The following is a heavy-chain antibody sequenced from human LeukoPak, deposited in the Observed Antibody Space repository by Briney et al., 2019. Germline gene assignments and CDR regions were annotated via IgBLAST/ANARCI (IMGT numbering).Heavy chain of an antibody. D-gene: IGHD2-2*01. CDR3: ARMIGVPAARTYYFDY. Sequence: ASVKVSCKASGYTFTSYDINWVRQATGQGLEWMGWMNPNSGNTGYAQKFQGRVTITRNTSISTAYMELSSLRSEDTAVCYCARMIGVPAARTYYFDYWGQGTLVTVSS. CDR1: GYTFTSYD. J-gene: IGHJ4*02. CDR2: MNPNSGNT. V-gene: IGHV1-8*03.